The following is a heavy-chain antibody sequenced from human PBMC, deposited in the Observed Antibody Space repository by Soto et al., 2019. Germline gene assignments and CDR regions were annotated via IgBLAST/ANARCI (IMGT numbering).Heavy chain of an antibody. V-gene: IGHV3-23*01. CDR3: ARGPGDPPYYFDY. D-gene: IGHD4-17*01. CDR2: ISVSGTNT. Sequence: AGGSLSLSCTASGFTFSNYAMSWVRQAPGKGLEWVSTISVSGTNTYYADSVKGRFTISRDNAKNSLYLQMNSLRAEDTAVYYCARGPGDPPYYFDYWGQGTLVTVSS. J-gene: IGHJ4*02. CDR1: GFTFSNYA.